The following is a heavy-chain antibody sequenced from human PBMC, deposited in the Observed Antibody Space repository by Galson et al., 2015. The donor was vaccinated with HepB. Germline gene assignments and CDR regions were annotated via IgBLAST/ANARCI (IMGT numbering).Heavy chain of an antibody. D-gene: IGHD6-13*01. J-gene: IGHJ5*02. CDR3: VKGRLFIAAAGRWFDP. Sequence: SLRLSCAASGFTFSSYAMSWVRQAPGEGLEWVAAISGSGGSAYYADSVKGRFTISRDNSKNTLYLQMNSLRAEDTAVYYCVKGRLFIAAAGRWFDPWGQGTLVTVSS. V-gene: IGHV3-23*01. CDR1: GFTFSSYA. CDR2: ISGSGGSA.